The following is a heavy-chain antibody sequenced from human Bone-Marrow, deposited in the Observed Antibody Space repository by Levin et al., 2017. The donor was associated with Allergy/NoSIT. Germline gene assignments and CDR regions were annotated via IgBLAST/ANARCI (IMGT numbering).Heavy chain of an antibody. J-gene: IGHJ6*02. CDR1: GFRFSGYG. CDR3: ARDTSKGYGMDV. CDR2: VWSDGSND. D-gene: IGHD2-2*01. V-gene: IGHV3-33*01. Sequence: GGSLRLSCAASGFRFSGYGMHWVRQAPGKGLEWVAVVWSDGSNDYYSDSVKGRFTISRDNSENILYLQMTSLRAEDTAVYYCARDTSKGYGMDVWGQGTTVTVSS.